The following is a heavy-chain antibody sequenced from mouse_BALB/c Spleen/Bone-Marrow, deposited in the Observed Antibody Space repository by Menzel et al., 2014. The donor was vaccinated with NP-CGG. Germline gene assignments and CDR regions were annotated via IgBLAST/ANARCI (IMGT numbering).Heavy chain of an antibody. CDR3: VRDGDYRYACFTY. J-gene: IGHJ3*01. CDR1: GFTFSDYY. V-gene: IGHV5-4*02. Sequence: EVHLVESGGGLVKPGGSLKLSCAASGFTFSDYYIYWVRQTPEERLEWVATISDGGTYTYYPDTVKGRFTISRDNAKNNLYLQMNGLKSEDTAMYYCVRDGDYRYACFTYWGQGTLVTVSA. D-gene: IGHD2-14*01. CDR2: ISDGGTYT.